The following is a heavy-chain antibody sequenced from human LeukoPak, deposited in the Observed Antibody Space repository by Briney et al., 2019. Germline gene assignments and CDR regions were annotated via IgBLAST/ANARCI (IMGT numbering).Heavy chain of an antibody. CDR3: ARSSSLVHYVDV. Sequence: ASVEVSCKASGGTFSSYAISWVRQAPGQGLEWMGGIIPIFGTANYAQKFQGRVTITADKSTSTAYMELSSLRSEDTAVYYCARSSSLVHYVDVWGKGTTVTVSS. CDR1: GGTFSSYA. J-gene: IGHJ6*03. CDR2: IIPIFGTA. D-gene: IGHD6-6*01. V-gene: IGHV1-69*06.